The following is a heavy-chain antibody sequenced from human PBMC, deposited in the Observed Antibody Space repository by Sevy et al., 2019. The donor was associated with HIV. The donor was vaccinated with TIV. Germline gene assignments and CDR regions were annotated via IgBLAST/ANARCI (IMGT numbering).Heavy chain of an antibody. Sequence: GGSLRLSCAAAGFNFNNYVMTWVRQAPGKGLEWVSGISFSGSKTYYAESVKGRFSISRDPSKNTLYLQMNNVRVEDTAVYFYAKTPFMDFWNDYYSFYFDFWGQGTLVTVSS. CDR1: GFNFNNYV. J-gene: IGHJ4*02. CDR3: AKTPFMDFWNDYYSFYFDF. D-gene: IGHD3-3*01. V-gene: IGHV3-23*01. CDR2: ISFSGSKT.